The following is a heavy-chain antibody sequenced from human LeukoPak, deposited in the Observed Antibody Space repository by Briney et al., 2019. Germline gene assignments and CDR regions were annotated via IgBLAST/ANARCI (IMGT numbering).Heavy chain of an antibody. J-gene: IGHJ3*02. Sequence: ASVKVSCKASGYTFTSYGISWVRQAPGQGLEWMGWSSAYNGDTNYAQKLQGRVTMTTDTSTSTAYMELRSLRSDETAVYYCARGGPAPHRITLIVVASSTAAFDIWGQGTMVTVSS. CDR1: GYTFTSYG. D-gene: IGHD3-22*01. CDR3: ARGGPAPHRITLIVVASSTAAFDI. V-gene: IGHV1-18*01. CDR2: SSAYNGDT.